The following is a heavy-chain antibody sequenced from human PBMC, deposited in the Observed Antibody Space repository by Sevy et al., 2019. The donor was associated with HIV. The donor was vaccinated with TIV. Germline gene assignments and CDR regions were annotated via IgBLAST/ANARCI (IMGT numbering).Heavy chain of an antibody. D-gene: IGHD3-22*01. Sequence: GGSLRLSCAASGFTFSRYSMNWVRQAPRKGLEWVSSISSSSTYIYYADSVKGRFTISRDNAKNSLYLQMNSLRAEDTAVYYCARDSTISMYYYDSGAFEWNAFDIWGQGTMVTVSS. CDR2: ISSSSTYI. CDR1: GFTFSRYS. CDR3: ARDSTISMYYYDSGAFEWNAFDI. V-gene: IGHV3-21*01. J-gene: IGHJ3*02.